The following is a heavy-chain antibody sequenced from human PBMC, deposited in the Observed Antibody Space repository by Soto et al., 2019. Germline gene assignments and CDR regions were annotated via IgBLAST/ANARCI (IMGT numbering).Heavy chain of an antibody. CDR1: GYSFTNYW. J-gene: IGHJ4*02. CDR3: ARQMPMVRGVLMDEEY. CDR2: IYPGDSDT. V-gene: IGHV5-51*01. Sequence: GESLKISCKGSGYSFTNYWIGWVRQMPGKGLEWMGIIYPGDSDTRYSPSFQGQVTISADKSISTAYLQWSSLKASDTAMYFCARQMPMVRGVLMDEEYWGQGTLVTVSS. D-gene: IGHD3-10*01.